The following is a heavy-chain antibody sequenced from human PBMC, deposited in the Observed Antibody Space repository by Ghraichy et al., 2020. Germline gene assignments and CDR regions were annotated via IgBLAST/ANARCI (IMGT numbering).Heavy chain of an antibody. Sequence: SQTLSLTCTVSGGSISSYYWSWIRQPPGKGLEWIGYIYYSGSTNYNPSLKGRVTISVDTSKNQFSLKLSSVTAADTAVYYCARVRGDYASDAFDIWGQGTMVTVSS. CDR3: ARVRGDYASDAFDI. V-gene: IGHV4-59*01. CDR1: GGSISSYY. D-gene: IGHD4-17*01. CDR2: IYYSGST. J-gene: IGHJ3*02.